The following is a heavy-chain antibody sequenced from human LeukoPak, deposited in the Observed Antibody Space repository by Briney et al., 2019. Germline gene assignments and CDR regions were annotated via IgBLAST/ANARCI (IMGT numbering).Heavy chain of an antibody. CDR3: ARGGELINF. CDR2: XXXXXSXX. Sequence: PGGSLRLSCAAXGXXXXXXXXXXXXXAXXXXLXXVSRXXXXXSXXSYADSVKGRFTISRDNAKNTLSLQMNSLRTEXTXXYYCARGGELINFWGQGSLVTVSS. V-gene: IGHV3-74*01. CDR1: GXXXXXXX. D-gene: IGHD1-26*01. J-gene: IGHJ4*02.